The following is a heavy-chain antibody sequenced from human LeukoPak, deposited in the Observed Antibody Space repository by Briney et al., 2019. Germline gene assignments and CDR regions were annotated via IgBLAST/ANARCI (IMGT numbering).Heavy chain of an antibody. V-gene: IGHV1-18*01. Sequence: ASVEVSCKASGGTFSSYAISWVRQAPGQGLEWMGWISAYNGNTNYAQKLQGRVTMTTDTSTSTAYMELRSLRSDDTAVYYCARDQGSGWPYYYYYYYMDVWGKGTTVTVSS. CDR2: ISAYNGNT. CDR1: GGTFSSYA. D-gene: IGHD6-19*01. CDR3: ARDQGSGWPYYYYYYYMDV. J-gene: IGHJ6*03.